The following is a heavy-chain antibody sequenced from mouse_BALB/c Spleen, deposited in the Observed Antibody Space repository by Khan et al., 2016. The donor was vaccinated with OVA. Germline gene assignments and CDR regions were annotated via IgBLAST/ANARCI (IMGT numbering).Heavy chain of an antibody. CDR2: IHLSDNES. J-gene: IGHJ1*01. CDR3: ARGSTTSYWYFCV. Sequence: QVQLQQPGAELVRPGASVKLSCKASGYSFTSYWMNWVKQRPGQGLEWIGLIHLSDNESTINQKFTDRATLTIDKSSSNANMQLRSQNSEDSAIYYCARGSTTSYWYFCVWGAGTTVTVSS. V-gene: IGHV1S126*01. D-gene: IGHD2-14*01. CDR1: GYSFTSYW.